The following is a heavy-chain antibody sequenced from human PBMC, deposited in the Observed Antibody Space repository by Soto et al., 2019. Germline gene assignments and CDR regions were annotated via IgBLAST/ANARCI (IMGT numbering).Heavy chain of an antibody. CDR2: INSDGSST. J-gene: IGHJ4*02. Sequence: GGSLRLSCAASGFTSSSYWMHWVRQAPGKGLVWVSRINSDGSSTSYADSVKGRFTISRDNAKNTLYLQMNSLRAEDTAVYYCASRDFWSGYYSDYWGQGTLVTVSS. CDR3: ASRDFWSGYYSDY. CDR1: GFTSSSYW. V-gene: IGHV3-74*01. D-gene: IGHD3-3*01.